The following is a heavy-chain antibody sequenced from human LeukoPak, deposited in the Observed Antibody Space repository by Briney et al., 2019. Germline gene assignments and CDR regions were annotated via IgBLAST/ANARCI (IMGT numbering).Heavy chain of an antibody. CDR1: GFTFSTYN. V-gene: IGHV3-48*02. CDR2: ISSSSGTI. D-gene: IGHD3-22*01. CDR3: ARDNYYDGTGYFFDY. Sequence: GGSPRLSCAASGFTFSTYNMNWVRQAPGKGLEWVSYISSSSGTIYYADSVKGRVTISRDNAKNSLYLQMHSLRDEDTAMYYCARDNYYDGTGYFFDYWGQGTLVTVSS. J-gene: IGHJ4*02.